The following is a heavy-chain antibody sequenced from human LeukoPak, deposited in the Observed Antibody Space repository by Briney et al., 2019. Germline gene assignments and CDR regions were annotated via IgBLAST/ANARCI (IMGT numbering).Heavy chain of an antibody. V-gene: IGHV1-8*02. CDR2: MNPNSGNT. D-gene: IGHD2-15*01. CDR1: GYIFSSYD. J-gene: IGHJ4*02. Sequence: ASVKVSCKASGYIFSSYDINWVRQATGQGLEWMGWMNPNSGNTGYAQKFQGRVTMTRNTSVSTAYMELSSLRSGDTGVYYCARRLGYCSDGSCYSLNYWGQGTPVTVSS. CDR3: ARRLGYCSDGSCYSLNY.